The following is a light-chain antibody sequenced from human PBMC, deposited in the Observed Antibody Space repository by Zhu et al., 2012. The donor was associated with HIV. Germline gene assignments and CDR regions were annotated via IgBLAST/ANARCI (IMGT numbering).Light chain of an antibody. CDR1: QSVRSGC. V-gene: IGKV3-20*01. J-gene: IGKJ2*01. CDR3: QQYADSPYT. CDR2: DVF. Sequence: EIVLTQSPGILALSPGERATLSCRASQSVRSGCLAWYQQKPGQAPRLLIYDVFTRTADFPDRFSGSGSGTDFTLTISRLEPEDFAVYSCQQYADSPYTFGQGTKLEI.